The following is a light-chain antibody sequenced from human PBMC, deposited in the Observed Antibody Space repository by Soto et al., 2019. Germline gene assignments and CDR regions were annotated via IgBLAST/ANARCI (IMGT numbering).Light chain of an antibody. CDR2: GAS. CDR3: QQYNNWPYT. Sequence: EIVMTQSPATLSVSPGERATLSCRASQSVSSNLAWYQQKPGQAPRLLIYGASTRATGIPVRFSGSGSGTEFTLTISSLQSGDFAVYYCQQYNNWPYTFGQGTKLEIK. CDR1: QSVSSN. J-gene: IGKJ2*01. V-gene: IGKV3-15*01.